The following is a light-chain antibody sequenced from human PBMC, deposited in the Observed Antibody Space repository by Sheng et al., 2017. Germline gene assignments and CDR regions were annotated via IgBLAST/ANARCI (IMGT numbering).Light chain of an antibody. CDR1: QGISTY. CDR2: AAS. Sequence: QLTQSPSSLSASVGDRVIITCRASQGISTYLAWYQQKPGKAPNLLIYAASTLQSGVPSRFSGSGSGTDFTLTISSLQPEDFATYYCQQVTIYPYTFGQGTKLEIK. V-gene: IGKV1-9*01. CDR3: QQVTIYPYT. J-gene: IGKJ2*01.